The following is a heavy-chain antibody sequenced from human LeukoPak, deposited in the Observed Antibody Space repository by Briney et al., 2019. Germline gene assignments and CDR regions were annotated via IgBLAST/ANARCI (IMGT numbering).Heavy chain of an antibody. CDR1: GYTFTSYG. V-gene: IGHV1-18*01. D-gene: IGHD3-10*01. CDR2: ISAYNGNT. J-gene: IGHJ6*02. Sequence: ASVKVSCKASGYTFTSYGISWVRQAPGQGLEWMGWISAYNGNTNYAQKLQGRVTMTTDTSTSTAYMELRSLRSDDTAVYYCAITWFGVTEWDSESYGMDVWGQGTAVTVSS. CDR3: AITWFGVTEWDSESYGMDV.